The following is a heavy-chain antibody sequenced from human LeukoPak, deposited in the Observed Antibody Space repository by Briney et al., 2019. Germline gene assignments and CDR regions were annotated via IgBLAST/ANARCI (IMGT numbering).Heavy chain of an antibody. Sequence: GGSLRPSWAASGFTLSSHAMSWVRQAPGEGLGWVSAFWGRGGSTYFADSVKGRVTISRDHSKDTLYLQMNSLRAEDTAVYYCAKVPSFIAVAETFDYWGQGTLVTVSS. CDR3: AKVPSFIAVAETFDY. CDR1: GFTLSSHA. D-gene: IGHD6-19*01. J-gene: IGHJ4*02. CDR2: FWGRGGST. V-gene: IGHV3-23*01.